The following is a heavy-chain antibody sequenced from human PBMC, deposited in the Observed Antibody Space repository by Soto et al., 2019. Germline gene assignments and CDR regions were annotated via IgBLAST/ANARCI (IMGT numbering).Heavy chain of an antibody. CDR1: GFTFRDYG. CDR2: ISGRGDRT. V-gene: IGHV3-23*01. D-gene: IGHD2-21*01. CDR3: AKDVFADSKPFDY. Sequence: EEQLLESGGGLVQPGGSLRLSCAVSGFTFRDYGMSWVRQAPGQGLECVSAISGRGDRTYYADSVKGRFTISRDNSKNTLYLQMNTLRAEDTAIYFCAKDVFADSKPFDYWGQGTLVTVSS. J-gene: IGHJ4*02.